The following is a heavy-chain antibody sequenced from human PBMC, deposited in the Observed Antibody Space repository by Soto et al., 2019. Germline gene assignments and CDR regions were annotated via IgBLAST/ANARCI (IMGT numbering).Heavy chain of an antibody. CDR3: ARDNYYGASGYPLDL. D-gene: IGHD3-22*01. J-gene: IGHJ5*02. V-gene: IGHV1-46*01. CDR2: INPSGGRT. Sequence: QVQLIQSGVEVRTPGASVKVSCQASGYNFSTYYMHWVRQAPGQGLEWMAIINPSGGRTVSAQKFQDRITITRDTSTETVYMELGSLTSDDTAVNYCARDNYYGASGYPLDLWGHGTLVTVSS. CDR1: GYNFSTYY.